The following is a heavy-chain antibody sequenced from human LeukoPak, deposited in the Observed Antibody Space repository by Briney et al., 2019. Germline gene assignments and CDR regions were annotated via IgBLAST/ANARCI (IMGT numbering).Heavy chain of an antibody. Sequence: GGSLRLSCEASGFTFSDYWMGWVRQAPGKGLEWVANIIKEGSDKYYVDSVKGRFTISRDNAKNSVYLQMSSLRVEDTAVYYCTRELWPGDYWGQGILVTVSS. CDR1: GFTFSDYW. D-gene: IGHD3-16*01. V-gene: IGHV3-7*01. CDR3: TRELWPGDY. CDR2: IIKEGSDK. J-gene: IGHJ4*02.